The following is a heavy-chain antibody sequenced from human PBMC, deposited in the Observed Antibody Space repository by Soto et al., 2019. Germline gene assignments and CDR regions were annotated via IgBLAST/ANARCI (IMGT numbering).Heavy chain of an antibody. D-gene: IGHD4-4*01. CDR2: LSGDGTDP. Sequence: PVGSLRLSCAASGFAFGSYAMSWVRQTPEKGLEWVSTLSGDGTDPYYSDSVKGRFTISRDNSRATLYLQMNSLRAEDAALYFCAELTPKYTSKWFGFCGHRTLVPVSS. CDR3: AELTPKYTSKWFGF. V-gene: IGHV3-23*01. J-gene: IGHJ5*01. CDR1: GFAFGSYA.